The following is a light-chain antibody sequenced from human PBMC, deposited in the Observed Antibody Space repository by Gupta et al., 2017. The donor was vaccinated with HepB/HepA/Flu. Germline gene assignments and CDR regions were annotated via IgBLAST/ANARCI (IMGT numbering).Light chain of an antibody. CDR1: SSDIGHYNF. J-gene: IGLJ2*01. V-gene: IGLV2-14*03. Sequence: QSALTQPAPLPGSPGPSITISCTGTSSDIGHYNFVSWYQQYPGKAPTLLIYDVSSRPSGVSARFSGSKSANTASLTISGLQTEDEADYHCSSYTTSNTIVFGGGTQVTVL. CDR3: SSYTTSNTIV. CDR2: DVS.